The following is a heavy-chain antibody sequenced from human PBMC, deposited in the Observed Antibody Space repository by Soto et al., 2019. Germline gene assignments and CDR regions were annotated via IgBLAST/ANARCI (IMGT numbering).Heavy chain of an antibody. V-gene: IGHV1-69*19. CDR1: GGTFNTYA. CDR3: AREVQVHTPAFVY. CDR2: ISPMFGAA. D-gene: IGHD3-10*01. J-gene: IGHJ4*02. Sequence: QVQPVQSGAEMKKPGSSVKVSCQSSGGTFNTYAMNWVRQAPGQGPEWMGDISPMFGAANYAPKFQGRVTITADESTGTSYMQLSSFTSEDTALYFCAREVQVHTPAFVYWGQGTLVTVSS.